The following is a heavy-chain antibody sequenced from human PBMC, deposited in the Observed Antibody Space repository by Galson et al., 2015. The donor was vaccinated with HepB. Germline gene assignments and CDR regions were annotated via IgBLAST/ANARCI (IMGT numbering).Heavy chain of an antibody. J-gene: IGHJ6*02. CDR2: IWHAVSNK. CDR1: GLTFSTYG. D-gene: IGHD2/OR15-2a*01. CDR3: AREPPPRIYYYYGMDV. V-gene: IGHV3-33*01. Sequence: SLRLSCKASGLTFSTYGMHWVRQAPGKGLEWVAVIWHAVSNKDYADSVKGRFTITRDNSKNTLYLQMNSLRAEDMDVYYCAREPPPRIYYYYGMDVWGQGTTVTVSS.